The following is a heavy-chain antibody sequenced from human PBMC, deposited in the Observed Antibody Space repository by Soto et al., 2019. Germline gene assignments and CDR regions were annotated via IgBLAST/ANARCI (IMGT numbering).Heavy chain of an antibody. Sequence: GGSLRLSCAAYGFTFDDYAMHWVRQAPGKGLEWVSGISWNSGSIGYADSVKGRFTISRDNAKNSLYLQMNSLRAEDTALYYCAKVNYGDYVGHAFDIWGQGTMVTVSS. CDR1: GFTFDDYA. CDR3: AKVNYGDYVGHAFDI. V-gene: IGHV3-9*01. CDR2: ISWNSGSI. J-gene: IGHJ3*02. D-gene: IGHD4-17*01.